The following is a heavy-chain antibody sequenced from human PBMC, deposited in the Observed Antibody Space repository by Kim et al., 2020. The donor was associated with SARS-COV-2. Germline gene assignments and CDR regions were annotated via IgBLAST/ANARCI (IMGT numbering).Heavy chain of an antibody. Sequence: GGSLRLSYAASGFTFSSYSMNWVRQAPGKGLEWVSYISSSSSTIYYADSVKGRFTISRDNAKNSLYLQMNSLRDEDTAVYYCAREIVVVTAKDLNWGLNYYYGMDVWGQGTTVTVSS. D-gene: IGHD2-21*02. CDR2: ISSSSSTI. CDR3: AREIVVVTAKDLNWGLNYYYGMDV. J-gene: IGHJ6*02. V-gene: IGHV3-48*02. CDR1: GFTFSSYS.